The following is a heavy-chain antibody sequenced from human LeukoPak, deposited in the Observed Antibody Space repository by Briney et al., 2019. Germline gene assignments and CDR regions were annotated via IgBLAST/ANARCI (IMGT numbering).Heavy chain of an antibody. CDR3: ARDMVRGVFVGNYYYMDV. J-gene: IGHJ6*03. V-gene: IGHV1-69*13. CDR1: GGTFSSYA. Sequence: SVKVSCKASGGTFSSYAISWVRQAPGQGLEWMGGIIPIFGTANYAQKFQGRVTITADESTSTAYMELSSLRSEGTAVYYCARDMVRGVFVGNYYYMDVWGKGTTVTISS. CDR2: IIPIFGTA. D-gene: IGHD3-10*01.